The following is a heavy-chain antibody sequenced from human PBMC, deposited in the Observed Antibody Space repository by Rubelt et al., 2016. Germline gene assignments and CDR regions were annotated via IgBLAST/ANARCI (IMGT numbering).Heavy chain of an antibody. CDR3: TTDRN. V-gene: IGHV3-15*01. Sequence: VQLVESGGGVVQPGGSLRLSCGASGFTFSNYGLHWVRQAPGKGLEWVGYIKSKTDGETTDYAAPVKGRFTISRDDSKNTLYLQINSLKTEDTAAYYCTTDRNWCQGTLVTVSS. CDR1: GFTFSNYG. J-gene: IGHJ4*02. CDR2: IKSKTDGETT.